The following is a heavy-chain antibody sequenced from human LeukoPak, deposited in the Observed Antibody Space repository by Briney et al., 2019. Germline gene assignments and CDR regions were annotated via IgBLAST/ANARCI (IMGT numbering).Heavy chain of an antibody. CDR1: GYTFTGYY. CDR3: AYIVVVPAAPPAFDI. D-gene: IGHD2-2*01. V-gene: IGHV1-2*04. CDR2: INPNSGGT. J-gene: IGHJ3*02. Sequence: VASVKVSCKASGYTFTGYYMHWVRQAPGQGLEWMGWINPNSGGTNYAQKFQGWVTMTRDTSISTAYMELSSLRSEDTAVYYCAYIVVVPAAPPAFDIWGQGTMVTVSS.